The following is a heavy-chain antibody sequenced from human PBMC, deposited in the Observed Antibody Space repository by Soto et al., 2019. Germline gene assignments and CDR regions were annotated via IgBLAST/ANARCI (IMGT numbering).Heavy chain of an antibody. V-gene: IGHV4-4*02. CDR1: GGSISSSNW. CDR2: IYHSGST. J-gene: IGHJ6*02. Sequence: SETLSLTCAVSGGSISSSNWWSWVRQPPGKGLEWIGEIYHSGSTNYNPSLKSRVTISVDKSKNQFSLKLSSVTAADTAVYYCARFYYGSSGYLPSPYYYYYGMDVWGQGTTVTVS. D-gene: IGHD3-22*01. CDR3: ARFYYGSSGYLPSPYYYYYGMDV.